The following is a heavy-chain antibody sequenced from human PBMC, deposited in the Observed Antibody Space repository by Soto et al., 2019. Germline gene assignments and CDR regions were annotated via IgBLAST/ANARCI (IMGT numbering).Heavy chain of an antibody. J-gene: IGHJ4*02. D-gene: IGHD3-22*01. CDR3: TKVRADYYDSSGPNY. V-gene: IGHV3-48*01. CDR1: GFTFSSYS. CDR2: ISSSSSTI. Sequence: GALRLSCAASGFTFSSYSMNWVRQAPGKGLEWVSYISSSSSTIYYADSVKGRFTISRDNAKNSLYLQMNSLKTEDTAVYYCTKVRADYYDSSGPNYWGQGTLVTVSS.